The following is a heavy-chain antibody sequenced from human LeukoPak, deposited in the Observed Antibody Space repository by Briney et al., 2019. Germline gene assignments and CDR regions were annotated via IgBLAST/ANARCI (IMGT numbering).Heavy chain of an antibody. V-gene: IGHV3-23*01. J-gene: IGHJ4*02. CDR2: ILASASTT. CDR3: AKNQILTGTFVEY. Sequence: PGGSLRLSCAASVFAFSDHYMDWVRQAPGKGLEWVSTILASASTTYYADSVKGRFTISRDNSRNTLYLEMNSLRAEDTAVYYCAKNQILTGTFVEYWGQGTLVTVSS. CDR1: VFAFSDHY. D-gene: IGHD3-9*01.